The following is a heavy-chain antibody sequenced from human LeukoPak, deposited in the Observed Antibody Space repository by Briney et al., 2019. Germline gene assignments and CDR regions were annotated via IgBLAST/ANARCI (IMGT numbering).Heavy chain of an antibody. V-gene: IGHV3-48*03. J-gene: IGHJ4*02. D-gene: IGHD1-1*01. Sequence: GGSLRLSCGASGFTFSSFEMDWVRQAPGKGLEWVSYISSSGSTKYYADSVWGRFTISRDNAKNSLYLQMNSLRVEDTAVYYCARDQNWSPDWWGQGTLVTVSS. CDR1: GFTFSSFE. CDR2: ISSSGSTK. CDR3: ARDQNWSPDW.